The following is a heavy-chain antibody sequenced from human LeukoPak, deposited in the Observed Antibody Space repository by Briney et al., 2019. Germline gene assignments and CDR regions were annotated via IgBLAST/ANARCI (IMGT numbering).Heavy chain of an antibody. CDR3: ASFLDGYCSSTSCYANKAFDI. Sequence: SQTLSLTCTVSGVSISSGDYYWSWIRQPPGKGLEWIGYIYYSGSTYYNPSLKSRVTISVDTSKNQFSLKLSSVTAADTAVYYCASFLDGYCSSTSCYANKAFDIWGQGTMVTVSS. CDR1: GVSISSGDYY. V-gene: IGHV4-30-4*01. D-gene: IGHD2-2*01. CDR2: IYYSGST. J-gene: IGHJ3*02.